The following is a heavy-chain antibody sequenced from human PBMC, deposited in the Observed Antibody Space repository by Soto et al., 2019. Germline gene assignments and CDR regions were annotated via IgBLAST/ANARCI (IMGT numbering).Heavy chain of an antibody. CDR2: INHSGST. J-gene: IGHJ6*03. CDR3: ARGVLSKCGVPAAGPRKSYYMYV. V-gene: IGHV4-34*01. D-gene: IGHD2-2*01. Sequence: PSETLSLTCAVYGGSFSGYYWSWIRQPPGKGLEWIGEINHSGSTNYNPSLKSRVTISVGTSKNQFSLKLSSVTAADTAVYYCARGVLSKCGVPAAGPRKSYYMYVWGKGTTVTVSS. CDR1: GGSFSGYY.